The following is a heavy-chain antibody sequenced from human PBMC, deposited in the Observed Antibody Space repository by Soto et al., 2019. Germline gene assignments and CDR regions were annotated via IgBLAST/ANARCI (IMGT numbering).Heavy chain of an antibody. V-gene: IGHV3-21*01. J-gene: IGHJ3*02. CDR1: GFTFSSYS. CDR3: ARRSYGDYEAFDI. CDR2: ISSSSSYI. D-gene: IGHD4-17*01. Sequence: PGGSLRLSCAASGFTFSSYSMNWVRQAPGKGLEWFSSISSSSSYIYYADSLKDRFTISRDNAKNSLYLQMNCRRAADTAVYYCARRSYGDYEAFDIWGQGKMVTVS.